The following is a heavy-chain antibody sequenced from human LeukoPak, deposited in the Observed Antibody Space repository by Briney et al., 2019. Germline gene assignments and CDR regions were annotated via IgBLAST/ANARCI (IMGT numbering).Heavy chain of an antibody. Sequence: ASVTVSCKASGYTFTSYCMHWVRQAPGQGLEWMGIINPSGGSTSYAQKFQGRVTMTRDTSTSTVYMELSSLRSEDTAVYYCARDQGSGDYYYYGMDVWGQGTTVTVSS. CDR1: GYTFTSYC. CDR2: INPSGGST. V-gene: IGHV1-46*01. D-gene: IGHD2-15*01. J-gene: IGHJ6*02. CDR3: ARDQGSGDYYYYGMDV.